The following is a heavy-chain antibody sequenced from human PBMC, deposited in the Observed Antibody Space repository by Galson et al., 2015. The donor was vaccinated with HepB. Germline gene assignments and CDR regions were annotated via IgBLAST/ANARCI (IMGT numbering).Heavy chain of an antibody. CDR2: ISSGSRTI. Sequence: SLRLSCAASGFSFITYSMNWVRQAPGKGLEWVSYISSGSRTIYYADSVKGRFTISRDNAKNSLYLQMNSLRAEDTAVYYCARDNTDKSSFDYWGQGTLVTVSS. J-gene: IGHJ4*02. V-gene: IGHV3-48*01. CDR3: ARDNTDKSSFDY. D-gene: IGHD2-8*02. CDR1: GFSFITYS.